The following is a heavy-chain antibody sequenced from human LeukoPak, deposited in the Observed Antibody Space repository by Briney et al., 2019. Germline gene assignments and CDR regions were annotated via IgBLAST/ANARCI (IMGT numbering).Heavy chain of an antibody. Sequence: PGGSLKLSCAASGFTFSSYWMHWVRQTPGKGLVWVSHINSDGSSTSYADSVKGRFTISRDNAKNTLYLQMNSLRAEDTAVYYCATSRPSRTFYYYYGMDVWGQGTTVTVSS. CDR1: GFTFSSYW. CDR2: INSDGSST. CDR3: ATSRPSRTFYYYYGMDV. J-gene: IGHJ6*02. D-gene: IGHD6-6*01. V-gene: IGHV3-74*01.